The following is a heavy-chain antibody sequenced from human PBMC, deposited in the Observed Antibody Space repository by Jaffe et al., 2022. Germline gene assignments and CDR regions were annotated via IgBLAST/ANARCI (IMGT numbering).Heavy chain of an antibody. CDR3: ARDSRSYGDFPPLLAFDY. D-gene: IGHD4-17*01. CDR2: IYHSGST. J-gene: IGHJ4*02. CDR1: GGSISSSNW. Sequence: QVQLQESGPGLVKPSGTLSLTCAVSGGSISSSNWWSWVRQPPGKGLEWIGEIYHSGSTNYNPSLKSRVTISVDKSKNQFSLKLSSVTAADTAVYYCARDSRSYGDFPPLLAFDYWGQGTLVTVSS. V-gene: IGHV4-4*02.